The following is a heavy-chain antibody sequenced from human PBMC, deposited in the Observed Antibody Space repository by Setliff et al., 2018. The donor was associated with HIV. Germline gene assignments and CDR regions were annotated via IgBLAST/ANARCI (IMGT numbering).Heavy chain of an antibody. Sequence: NPSETLSLTCTVSGGSISTNNYYWAWIRQPPGKGLEWIGTIDHSGNTYYNPSLRSRVTISLDMSKNQFSLNVNSVTASETAVYCCARHSYRFGIDSWGQGALVTVSS. CDR1: GGSISTNNYY. CDR3: ARHSYRFGIDS. D-gene: IGHD3-16*01. V-gene: IGHV4-39*01. J-gene: IGHJ5*01. CDR2: IDHSGNT.